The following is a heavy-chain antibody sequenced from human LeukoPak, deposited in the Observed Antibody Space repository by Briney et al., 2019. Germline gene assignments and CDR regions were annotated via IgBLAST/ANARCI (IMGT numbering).Heavy chain of an antibody. J-gene: IGHJ4*02. CDR1: GFTFSTYA. Sequence: PGGSLRLSCAASGFTFSTYAMTWVRQAPGKGLEWVSGINSNGDEIYYADSVKGRFIISRDNSKNTLELQMNSLRAEDTAVYYCAKVYSSAWYLFDYWGQGVLVTVSS. D-gene: IGHD6-19*01. CDR2: INSNGDEI. V-gene: IGHV3-23*01. CDR3: AKVYSSAWYLFDY.